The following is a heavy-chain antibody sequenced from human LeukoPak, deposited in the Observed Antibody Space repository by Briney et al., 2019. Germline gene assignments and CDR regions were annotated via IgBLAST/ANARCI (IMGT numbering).Heavy chain of an antibody. CDR3: ATSYDGKTAPYDL. D-gene: IGHD4-23*01. J-gene: IGHJ5*02. V-gene: IGHV4-4*08. CDR2: MCPSGRT. Sequence: SETLSLTCTVSNDSISSYCCSWVRQPPGKGLEWIGFMCPSGRTDYNPSLKSRVTMSIDTSKSQLSMELRFLTAADTAVYYCATSYDGKTAPYDLWGHGTLVTVSS. CDR1: NDSISSYC.